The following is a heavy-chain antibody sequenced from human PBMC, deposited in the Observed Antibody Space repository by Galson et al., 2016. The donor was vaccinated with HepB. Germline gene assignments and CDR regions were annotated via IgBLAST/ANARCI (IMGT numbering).Heavy chain of an antibody. Sequence: SLRLSCAASGFTFSSSAMNWVRQAPGKGLEWVADIWSNGNNKYYADSVRGRFSVSRDQAKNSLYMQMNSLRAEDTAVYYCARDSDTSGLHWYFDLWGRGTLVTVSS. D-gene: IGHD3-22*01. CDR3: ARDSDTSGLHWYFDL. CDR2: IWSNGNNK. CDR1: GFTFSSSA. V-gene: IGHV3-33*08. J-gene: IGHJ2*01.